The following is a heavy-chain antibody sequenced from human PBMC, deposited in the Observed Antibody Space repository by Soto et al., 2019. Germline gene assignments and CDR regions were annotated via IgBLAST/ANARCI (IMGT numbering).Heavy chain of an antibody. CDR2: IYYTGTT. V-gene: IGHV4-31*03. CDR3: WGIVARGDYYGMDV. CDR1: GGSISSGGYF. J-gene: IGHJ6*02. Sequence: QVQLQESGPGLVKPSQTLSLTCTVCGGSISSGGYFWNWIRQDPGKGLEWIGYIYYTGTTYYNPSLKSRLTISQDTSKNQFSLRLSSVTAADTAVYYCWGIVARGDYYGMDVWGQGTTVTVSS. D-gene: IGHD3-16*02.